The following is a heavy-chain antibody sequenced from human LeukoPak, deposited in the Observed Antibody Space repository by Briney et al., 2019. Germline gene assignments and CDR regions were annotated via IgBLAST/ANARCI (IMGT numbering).Heavy chain of an antibody. J-gene: IGHJ4*02. CDR2: IYSGGST. D-gene: IGHD3-3*01. CDR1: GFTVSSNY. Sequence: GGSLRLSCAASGFTVSSNYMSWVRQAPGKGLEWVSVIYSGGSTYYADSVKGRFTISRDNSKNSLYLQMNSLRTEDTALYYCAKDRSKLRFLEWLPDYWGQGTLVTVSS. V-gene: IGHV3-53*05. CDR3: AKDRSKLRFLEWLPDY.